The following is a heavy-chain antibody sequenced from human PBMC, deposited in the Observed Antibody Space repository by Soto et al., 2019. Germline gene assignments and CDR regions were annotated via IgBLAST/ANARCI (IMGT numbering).Heavy chain of an antibody. Sequence: GGSLRLCCVGFGFRFSDYRVNWVRQAPGQGLEWVANINRSGTSTNYVDSVRGRFSTSRDNTRNSFYINMDSMRVGDTATYYCVRGTPTPGLDIWGRGTTVTVSS. CDR3: VRGTPTPGLDI. D-gene: IGHD1-1*01. V-gene: IGHV3-7*03. J-gene: IGHJ6*02. CDR1: GFRFSDYR. CDR2: INRSGTST.